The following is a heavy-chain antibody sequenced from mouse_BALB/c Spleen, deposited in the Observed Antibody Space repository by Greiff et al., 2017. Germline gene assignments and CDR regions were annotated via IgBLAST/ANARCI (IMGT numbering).Heavy chain of an antibody. CDR2: INPSTGYT. D-gene: IGHD3-1*01. J-gene: IGHJ4*01. CDR3: ARRSGPYAMDY. V-gene: IGHV1-7*01. CDR1: GYTFTSYW. Sequence: QLKESGAELAKPGASVKMSCKASGYTFTSYWMHWVKQRPGQGLEWIGYINPSTGYTEYNQKFKDKATLTADKSSSTAYMQLSSLTSEDSAVYYCARRSGPYAMDYWGQGTSVTVSS.